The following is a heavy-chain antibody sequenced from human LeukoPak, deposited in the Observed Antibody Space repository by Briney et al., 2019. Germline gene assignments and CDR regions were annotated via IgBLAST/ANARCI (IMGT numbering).Heavy chain of an antibody. V-gene: IGHV4-59*02. CDR1: GGSVSNYY. Sequence: SETLSLTCTVSGGSVSNYYWNWIRQPPGKGLEWIGYLSYSGTTKYNPSLNVTISVDTSKNQFSLKLNSVTAADTAVYYCARESFIVVVPAAISGSWFDPWGQGTLVTVSS. D-gene: IGHD2-2*01. J-gene: IGHJ5*02. CDR3: ARESFIVVVPAAISGSWFDP. CDR2: LSYSGTT.